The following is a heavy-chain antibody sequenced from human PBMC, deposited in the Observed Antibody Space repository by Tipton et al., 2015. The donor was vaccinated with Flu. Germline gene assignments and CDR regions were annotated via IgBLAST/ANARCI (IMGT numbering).Heavy chain of an antibody. J-gene: IGHJ6*02. CDR2: VYYSGST. Sequence: TLSLTCIVSGGSISGYYWSWIRQPPGKGLEWIGYVYYSGSTNYNPSLKSRVTISVDTSKKQFSLKLRSVTAADSAVYYCARALVGFYYSGMDVWGQGTTVTVSS. V-gene: IGHV4-59*12. CDR3: ARALVGFYYSGMDV. CDR1: GGSISGYY. D-gene: IGHD2-15*01.